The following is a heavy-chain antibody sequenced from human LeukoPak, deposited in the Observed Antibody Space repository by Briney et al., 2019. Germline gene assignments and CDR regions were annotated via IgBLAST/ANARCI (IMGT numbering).Heavy chain of an antibody. V-gene: IGHV4-59*08. CDR3: ATVANYDFGRGPCPHDAFDI. D-gene: IGHD3-3*01. CDR2: IYYSGSA. Sequence: PSETLSLTCTVSGGSISSYYWSWIRQPPGKGLEWIGYIYYSGSANYNPSLKSRVTISVDTSKNQFSLKLSSVTAADTAVYYCATVANYDFGRGPCPHDAFDIWGQGTVVTVSS. CDR1: GGSISSYY. J-gene: IGHJ3*02.